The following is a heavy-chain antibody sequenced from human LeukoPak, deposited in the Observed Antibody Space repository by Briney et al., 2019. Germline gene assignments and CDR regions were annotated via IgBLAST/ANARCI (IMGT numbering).Heavy chain of an antibody. V-gene: IGHV1-18*01. CDR1: GYTFTSYG. J-gene: IGHJ4*02. CDR2: ISVYNGNT. CDR3: ARQRGLYYYDSSGIGY. Sequence: ASVKVSCKASGYTFTSYGISWVRQAPGQELEWMGWISVYNGNTNYAQKFQGRVTMTRNTSISTAYMELSSLRSEDTAVYYCARQRGLYYYDSSGIGYWGQGTLVTVSS. D-gene: IGHD3-22*01.